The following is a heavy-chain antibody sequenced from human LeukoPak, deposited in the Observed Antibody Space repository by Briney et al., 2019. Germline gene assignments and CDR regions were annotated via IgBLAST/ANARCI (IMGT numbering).Heavy chain of an antibody. J-gene: IGHJ4*02. D-gene: IGHD6-19*01. CDR2: IYTSGST. V-gene: IGHV4-61*02. CDR1: GRSLSSGSYY. Sequence: LSQSLSLTCTFSGRSLSSGSYYWSWIRQPAGRGLEWIGRIYTSGSTNYNPSLKSRVTISVDTSKNQFSLKLSSVTAAVTAVYYCARVLSVYGQWLVPYHFDYWGQGTLVTVSS. CDR3: ARVLSVYGQWLVPYHFDY.